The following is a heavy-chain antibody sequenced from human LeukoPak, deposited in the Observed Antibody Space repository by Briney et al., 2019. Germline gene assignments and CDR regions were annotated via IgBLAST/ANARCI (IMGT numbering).Heavy chain of an antibody. V-gene: IGHV3-30*04. CDR1: GFTFSSYA. Sequence: PGGSLRLSCAASGFTFSSYAMHWVRQAPGKGLEWVAVISYDGSNKYYADSVKGRFTISRDNSKNTLYLQMNSLRAEDTAVYYCASPSAGAFDIWGQGTMVTVSS. J-gene: IGHJ3*02. CDR2: ISYDGSNK. CDR3: ASPSAGAFDI.